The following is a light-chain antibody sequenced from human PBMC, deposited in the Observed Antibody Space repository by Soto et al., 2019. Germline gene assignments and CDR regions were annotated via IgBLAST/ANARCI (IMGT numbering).Light chain of an antibody. Sequence: LLTQSPGTLSLSPGERATLSCRASQTVTSNYLAWYQQQPGQAPRLLIYGASRSATGVPDRCSGSGSGRDFTLTISRLEPEDFGVYSWQKYGSSPSTFGQGTKVVIK. CDR3: QKYGSSPST. CDR1: QTVTSNY. V-gene: IGKV3-20*01. J-gene: IGKJ1*01. CDR2: GAS.